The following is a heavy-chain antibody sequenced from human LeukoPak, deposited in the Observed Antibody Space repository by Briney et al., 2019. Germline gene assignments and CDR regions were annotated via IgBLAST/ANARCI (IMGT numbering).Heavy chain of an antibody. D-gene: IGHD2-2*01. Sequence: ASVKVSCKASGYTFTSYGISWVRQAPGQGLEWMGSINPNSGGTNYAQKFQGRVTMSRDTSISTAYMELSRLRSDDTAVYYCATSRGYCSSTSCRDDYYFDYWGQGTLVTASS. J-gene: IGHJ4*02. CDR3: ATSRGYCSSTSCRDDYYFDY. CDR1: GYTFTSYG. CDR2: INPNSGGT. V-gene: IGHV1-2*02.